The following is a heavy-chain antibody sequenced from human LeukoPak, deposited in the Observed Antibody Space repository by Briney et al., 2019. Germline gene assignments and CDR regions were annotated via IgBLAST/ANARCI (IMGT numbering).Heavy chain of an antibody. D-gene: IGHD1-14*01. CDR2: ISYDGSNK. Sequence: GGSLRLSCAASGFTFSSYAMHWVRQAPGKGLEWVAVISYDGSNKYYADPVKGRFTISRDNSKNTLYLQMNSLRAEDTAVYYCASLNRAAPDYWGQGTLVTVSS. J-gene: IGHJ4*02. CDR3: ASLNRAAPDY. CDR1: GFTFSSYA. V-gene: IGHV3-30-3*01.